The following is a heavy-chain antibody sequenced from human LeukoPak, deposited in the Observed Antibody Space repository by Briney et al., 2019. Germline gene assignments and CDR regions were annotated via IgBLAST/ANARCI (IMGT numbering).Heavy chain of an antibody. CDR3: AREVYCSSTSCYTGYFQH. V-gene: IGHV3-7*01. CDR2: IKQDGSEK. CDR1: GLTFSSYW. Sequence: GGSLRLSCAASGLTFSSYWMSWARQAPGKGLEWVANIKQDGSEKYYVDSVKGRFTISRDNAKNSLYLQMNSLRAEDTAVYYCAREVYCSSTSCYTGYFQHWGQGTLVTVSS. D-gene: IGHD2-2*02. J-gene: IGHJ1*01.